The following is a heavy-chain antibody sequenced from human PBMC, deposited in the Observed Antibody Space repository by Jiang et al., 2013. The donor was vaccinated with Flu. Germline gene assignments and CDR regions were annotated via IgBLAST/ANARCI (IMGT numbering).Heavy chain of an antibody. CDR3: ARALKYSGFELPYFDF. CDR1: GGSISGSGHY. D-gene: IGHD5-12*01. V-gene: IGHV4-39*07. J-gene: IGHJ4*02. CDR2: VYHSGRH. Sequence: GPGLVKPSETLSLTCAVSGGSISGSGHYWVWIRQPPGKGLEWVGSVYHSGRHLLQTVPSKSRVTMSVDTSKNQFSLNLRSVTAADTAVYYCARALKYSGFELPYFDFWGQGPWSPSP.